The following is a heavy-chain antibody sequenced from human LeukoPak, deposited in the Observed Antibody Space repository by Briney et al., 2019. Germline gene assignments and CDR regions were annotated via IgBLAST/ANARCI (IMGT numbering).Heavy chain of an antibody. CDR3: AKDRGLRYSDWFGLDL. CDR2: ISWNGAGI. CDR1: GFTFDDYA. V-gene: IGHV3-9*01. J-gene: IGHJ2*01. D-gene: IGHD3-9*01. Sequence: RAGGSLRLSCAASGFTFDDYAMHWVRQAPGKGLEWVSGISWNGAGIAYADSVKGRFTISRENGKNSLYLQMNSLRPEDTALYYCAKDRGLRYSDWFGLDLWGRGTLVTVSS.